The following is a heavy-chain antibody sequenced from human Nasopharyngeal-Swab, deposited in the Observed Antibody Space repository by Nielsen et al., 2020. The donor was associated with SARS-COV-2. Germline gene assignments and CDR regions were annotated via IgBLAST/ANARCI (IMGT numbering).Heavy chain of an antibody. CDR2: IYHSGST. Sequence: VRQAPGKGLEWIGEIYHSGSTNYSPSLKSRVTISVDKSKNQFSLKLSSVTAADTAVYYCARGRRDIVVVVAAKTYYFDYWGQGTLVTVSS. J-gene: IGHJ4*02. CDR3: ARGRRDIVVVVAAKTYYFDY. V-gene: IGHV4-4*02. D-gene: IGHD2-15*01.